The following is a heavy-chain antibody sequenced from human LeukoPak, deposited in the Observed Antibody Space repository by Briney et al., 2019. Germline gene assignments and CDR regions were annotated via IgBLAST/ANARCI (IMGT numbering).Heavy chain of an antibody. V-gene: IGHV3-23*01. J-gene: IGHJ3*02. CDR3: AGPTPGRHFSAFDI. CDR1: GFTFSSYG. D-gene: IGHD2-15*01. Sequence: PGGSLRLSCAASGFTFSSYGMSWVRQAPGKGLEWVSAISGSGGSTYYADSVKGRFTISRDNPKNTLYLQMNSLRAEDTAVYYCAGPTPGRHFSAFDIWGQGTMVTVSS. CDR2: ISGSGGST.